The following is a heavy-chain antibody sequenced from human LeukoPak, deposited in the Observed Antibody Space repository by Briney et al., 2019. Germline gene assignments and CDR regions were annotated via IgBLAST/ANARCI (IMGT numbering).Heavy chain of an antibody. V-gene: IGHV5-51*01. D-gene: IGHD5-18*01. CDR2: IYPGDSDT. J-gene: IGHJ4*02. CDR3: ARRWQLWSEYYFDY. Sequence: GESPKISCKGSGYSFTSYWIGWVRQMPGKGLEWKGIIYPGDSDTRYSPSFQGQVTISADKSISTAYLQWSSLKASDTAMYYCARRWQLWSEYYFDYWGQGTLVTVSS. CDR1: GYSFTSYW.